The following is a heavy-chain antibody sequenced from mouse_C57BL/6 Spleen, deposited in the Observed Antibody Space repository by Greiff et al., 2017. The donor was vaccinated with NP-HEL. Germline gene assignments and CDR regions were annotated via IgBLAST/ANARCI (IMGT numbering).Heavy chain of an antibody. CDR1: GFSLTSYG. D-gene: IGHD2-4*01. J-gene: IGHJ1*03. CDR2: IWGDGST. V-gene: IGHV2-3*01. Sequence: VKLMESGPGLVAPSQSLSITCTVSGFSLTSYGVSWVRQPPGKGLEWLGVIWGDGSTNYHSALISILSISTDNSKSQVFLKLNSLHTDETAAHYCAKGNDYDHWYFDVWGTGTTGTVSS. CDR3: AKGNDYDHWYFDV.